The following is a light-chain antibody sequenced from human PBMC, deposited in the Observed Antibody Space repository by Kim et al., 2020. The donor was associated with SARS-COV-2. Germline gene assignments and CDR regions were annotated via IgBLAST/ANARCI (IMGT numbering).Light chain of an antibody. CDR3: QAWDSSTAV. J-gene: IGLJ2*01. Sequence: ESPGQTASITCSGDKLGDKYACWYQQKPGQTPVLVIYQDSKRPAGIPERFSGSNSGNTATLTISGTQAMDEADYYCQAWDSSTAVFGGGTQLTVL. CDR2: QDS. CDR1: KLGDKY. V-gene: IGLV3-1*01.